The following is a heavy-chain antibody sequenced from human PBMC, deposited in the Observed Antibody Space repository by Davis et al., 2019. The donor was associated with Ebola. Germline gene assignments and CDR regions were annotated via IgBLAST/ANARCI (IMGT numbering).Heavy chain of an antibody. V-gene: IGHV4-61*02. CDR3: ARDRGPYNWFDP. J-gene: IGHJ5*02. CDR2: LYTSGST. CDR1: GASISSSSYY. D-gene: IGHD5-24*01. Sequence: SETLSLTCTVSGASISSSSYYWSWIRQPAGKGLEWIGRLYTSGSTDYNPSLKSRVTISVDTSKNQFSLKLSSVTAADTAVYYCARDRGPYNWFDPWGQGTLVTVSS.